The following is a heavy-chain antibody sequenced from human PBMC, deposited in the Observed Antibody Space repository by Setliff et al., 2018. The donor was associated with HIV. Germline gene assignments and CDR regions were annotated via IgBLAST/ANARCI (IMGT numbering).Heavy chain of an antibody. CDR1: GFTFSNCD. CDR3: AKVNPRSVVPASRILGTFDP. CDR2: IWYDGSDK. Sequence: GGSLRLSCAASGFTFSNCDMHWVRQAPGKGLEWVTVIWYDGSDKYYADSVKGRFTISTDNSKKTLSLQMNSLRAEDTAVYYCAKVNPRSVVPASRILGTFDPWGQGTLVTVSS. J-gene: IGHJ5*02. D-gene: IGHD2-2*01. V-gene: IGHV3-33*06.